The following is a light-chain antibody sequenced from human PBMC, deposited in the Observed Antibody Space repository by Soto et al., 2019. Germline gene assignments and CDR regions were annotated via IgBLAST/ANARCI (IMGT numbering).Light chain of an antibody. J-gene: IGKJ1*01. V-gene: IGKV1-5*03. CDR3: QQYNSHRA. Sequence: DIQMTQSPSSLSASVGDRVTITCRASQNINTWLAWYQQKPGKAPKLLISKASSLESGVPSRFSGSGSGTEFTLTISSLQPDDFATYYCQQYNSHRAFGQGAKVDIK. CDR1: QNINTW. CDR2: KAS.